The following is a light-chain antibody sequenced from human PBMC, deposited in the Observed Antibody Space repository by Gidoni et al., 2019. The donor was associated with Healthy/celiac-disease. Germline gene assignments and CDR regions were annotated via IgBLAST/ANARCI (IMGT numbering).Light chain of an antibody. V-gene: IGLV2-14*01. CDR3: SSYTSSSTLVV. J-gene: IGLJ2*01. CDR2: DVS. CDR1: SSDAGGYNY. Sequence: QSALTQPASVSGSPVQSITISCTGTSSDAGGYNYVSWYQQHPGKAPKLMIYDVSNRPSGVSNRFSGSKSGNTASLTISGLQAEDEADYYCSSYTSSSTLVVFGGGTKLTVL.